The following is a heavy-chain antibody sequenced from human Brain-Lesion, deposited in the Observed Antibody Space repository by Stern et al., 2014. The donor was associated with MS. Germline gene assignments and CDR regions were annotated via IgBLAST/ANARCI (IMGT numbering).Heavy chain of an antibody. J-gene: IGHJ5*02. V-gene: IGHV4-39*01. CDR3: AGEEDIRYCSGGSCTGNWFDP. CDR2: IYYSGKT. CDR1: GGSVSSTSYA. D-gene: IGHD2-15*01. Sequence: QLQLQESGPGLVKPSETLSLTCTVAGGSVSSTSYAWAWIRQPPGKGLEWIGTIYYSGKTHYSPSPKSRPTISLDTSKNQFSLHMRSVTAADTAVYYCAGEEDIRYCSGGSCTGNWFDPWGQGTLVTVSS.